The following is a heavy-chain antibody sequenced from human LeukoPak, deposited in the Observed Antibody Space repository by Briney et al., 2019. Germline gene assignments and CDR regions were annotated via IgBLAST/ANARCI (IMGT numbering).Heavy chain of an antibody. J-gene: IGHJ6*02. CDR3: ARFDYDILTGYSLVGMDV. CDR1: GYTFTSYD. CDR2: MNPNSGNT. V-gene: IGHV1-8*01. D-gene: IGHD3-9*01. Sequence: PLASVKVSCKASGYTFTSYDINWVRQATGQGLEWMGWMNPNSGNTGYAQKFQGRVTMTRNTSISTAYMELSSLRSEDTAVYYCARFDYDILTGYSLVGMDVWGQGTTVTVSS.